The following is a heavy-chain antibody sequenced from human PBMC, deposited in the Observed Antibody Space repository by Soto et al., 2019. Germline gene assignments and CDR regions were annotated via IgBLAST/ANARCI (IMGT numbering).Heavy chain of an antibody. Sequence: EVQLVESGGGLIQPGGSLRLSCVASGFIVSSNQMSWVRQAPGKGLEWVSVIYSGHTTYYADSVEGRFTISRADSKNPLYLQMNSLRVEDTAVYYCVRGPSDHKLRLVEWPYGDYWGQGALVTVSS. V-gene: IGHV3-53*01. D-gene: IGHD3-3*01. CDR2: IYSGHTT. J-gene: IGHJ4*02. CDR1: GFIVSSNQ. CDR3: VRGPSDHKLRLVEWPYGDY.